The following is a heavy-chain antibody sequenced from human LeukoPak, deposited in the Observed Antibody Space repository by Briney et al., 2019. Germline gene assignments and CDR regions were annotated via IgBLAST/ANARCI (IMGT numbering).Heavy chain of an antibody. Sequence: SETLSLTCAVYGGSFSGYYWSWIRQPAGKGLEWIGRIYTSGSTNYNPSLKSRVTISVDTSKNQFSLKLSSVTAADTAVYYCARGFIYSSGYYYWDYWGQGTLVTVSS. D-gene: IGHD3-22*01. CDR3: ARGFIYSSGYYYWDY. J-gene: IGHJ4*02. V-gene: IGHV4-59*10. CDR1: GGSFSGYY. CDR2: IYTSGST.